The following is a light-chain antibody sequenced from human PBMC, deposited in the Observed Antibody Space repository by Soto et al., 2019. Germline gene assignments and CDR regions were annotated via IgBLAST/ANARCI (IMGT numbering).Light chain of an antibody. Sequence: DIQMTQSPSSLSASAGDSVTITCRASQSISSYLNWYQQKPGKAPNLLIYDASSLASGVPSRFSGSGSGTEFTLTISSLQPDDFATFYCQQYNSHSKTFGQGTKVDIK. CDR2: DAS. J-gene: IGKJ1*01. CDR1: QSISSY. V-gene: IGKV1-5*01. CDR3: QQYNSHSKT.